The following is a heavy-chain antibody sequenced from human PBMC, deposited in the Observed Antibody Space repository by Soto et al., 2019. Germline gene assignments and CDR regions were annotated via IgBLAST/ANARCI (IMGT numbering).Heavy chain of an antibody. J-gene: IGHJ4*02. CDR1: GGTFSSYA. V-gene: IGHV1-18*01. CDR3: ATPTPLRGAMITNINFDF. Sequence: ASVKVSCKASGGTFSSYAISWVRQAPGQGLEWMGGIIPIFGNTKYTQKLQGRVTVTTDTSTSTAYMELRSLISDDTAVYYCATPTPLRGAMITNINFDFWGQGTPVTVSS. D-gene: IGHD3-10*01. CDR2: IIPIFGNT.